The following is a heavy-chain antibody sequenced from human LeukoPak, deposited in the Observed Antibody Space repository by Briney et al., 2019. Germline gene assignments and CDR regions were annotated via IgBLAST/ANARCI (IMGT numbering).Heavy chain of an antibody. CDR2: ITASGGT. D-gene: IGHD5-24*01. Sequence: ASVNVSCKASGGTFSSYAISWVRRAPGQGLEWMGWITASGGTNYPQKLQGRVAITWDTSITTAYMDLSRLTSDDTAVYYCARDRYGDGFAHLDYWGQGALVTVSS. J-gene: IGHJ4*02. CDR1: GGTFSSYA. V-gene: IGHV1-2*02. CDR3: ARDRYGDGFAHLDY.